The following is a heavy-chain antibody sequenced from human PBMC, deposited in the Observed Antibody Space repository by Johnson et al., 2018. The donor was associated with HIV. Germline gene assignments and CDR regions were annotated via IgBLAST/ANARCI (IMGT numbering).Heavy chain of an antibody. CDR3: AKAGSRGTVTQAPDAFDI. J-gene: IGHJ3*02. D-gene: IGHD1-7*01. V-gene: IGHV3-30*02. CDR2: IWYDGSRK. Sequence: QVQLVESGGGVVQPGGSLRLSCAASGFIFSSYGMHWVRQAPGQGLEWVAFIWYDGSRKYYADSVKGRFTISRVNSKNMLYLQMNSLRVEDTAVYYCAKAGSRGTVTQAPDAFDIWGQGTMVTVSS. CDR1: GFIFSSYG.